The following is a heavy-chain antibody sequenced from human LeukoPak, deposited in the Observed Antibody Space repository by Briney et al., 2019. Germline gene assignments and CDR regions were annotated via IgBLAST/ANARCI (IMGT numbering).Heavy chain of an antibody. D-gene: IGHD4-17*01. CDR1: GGSFSGYY. CDR3: ARVSTVTTFTYYYYGMDV. V-gene: IGHV4-34*01. J-gene: IGHJ6*02. CDR2: INHSGST. Sequence: SETLSLTCAVYGGSFSGYYWSWIRQPPGKGLEWIGEINHSGSTNYNPSLKSRVTISVDTSKNQFSLKLSSVTAADTAVYYCARVSTVTTFTYYYYGMDVWGQGTTVTVSS.